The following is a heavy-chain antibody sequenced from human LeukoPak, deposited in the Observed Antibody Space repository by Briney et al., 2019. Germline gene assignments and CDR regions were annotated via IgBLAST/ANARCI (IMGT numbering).Heavy chain of an antibody. CDR3: ARDIDWELLGNAFDI. D-gene: IGHD1-26*01. Sequence: ASVKLSCKASGYIFTNYGITWVRQAPGQGLEWMGWISAYNGNTNYAQKLQGRVTMTTDTSTSTAYMELRSLRSDDTAVYYCARDIDWELLGNAFDIWGQGTMVTVSS. V-gene: IGHV1-18*01. J-gene: IGHJ3*02. CDR1: GYIFTNYG. CDR2: ISAYNGNT.